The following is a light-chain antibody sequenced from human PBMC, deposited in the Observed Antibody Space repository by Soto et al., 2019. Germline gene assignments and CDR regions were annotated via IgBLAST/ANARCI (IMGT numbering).Light chain of an antibody. J-gene: IGLJ1*01. CDR1: SSDVGGYNY. CDR2: DVS. V-gene: IGLV2-14*01. CDR3: SSYTSSSTPVYF. Sequence: QSVLTQPASVSGSPGQSITISCTGTSSDVGGYNYVSWYQQHPGKAPKLMIYDVSNRPSGVSNRFSGSKSGNTASLTISGLQSEDEADYYCSSYTSSSTPVYFFGTGTKVTVL.